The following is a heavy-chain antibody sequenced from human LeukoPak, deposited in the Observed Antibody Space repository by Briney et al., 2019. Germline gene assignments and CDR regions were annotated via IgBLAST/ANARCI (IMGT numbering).Heavy chain of an antibody. CDR2: ISYDGGNK. D-gene: IGHD4-23*01. CDR3: ARNYGGNSCPDY. J-gene: IGHJ4*02. V-gene: IGHV3-30-3*01. CDR1: GFTFSIYA. Sequence: PGGSLRLSCAASGFTFSIYAMHWVREAPGKGLEWVAVISYDGGNKYYADSVKGLFTISRDNSKSTLYLQMNSLRAEDTAVYYCARNYGGNSCPDYWGQGTLVTVSS.